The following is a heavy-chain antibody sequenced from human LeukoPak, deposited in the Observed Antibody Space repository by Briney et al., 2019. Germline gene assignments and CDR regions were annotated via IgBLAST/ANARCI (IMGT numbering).Heavy chain of an antibody. CDR1: GGSFSGYY. J-gene: IGHJ6*02. Sequence: PSETLSLTCAVYGGSFSGYYWSWIRQPPGKGLEWIGEINHSGSTNYNPSLKSRVTISVDTSKSQFSLKLSSVTAADTAVYYCASPTVTTSGDYYYGMDVWGQGTTVTVSS. CDR3: ASPTVTTSGDYYYGMDV. D-gene: IGHD4-17*01. CDR2: INHSGST. V-gene: IGHV4-34*01.